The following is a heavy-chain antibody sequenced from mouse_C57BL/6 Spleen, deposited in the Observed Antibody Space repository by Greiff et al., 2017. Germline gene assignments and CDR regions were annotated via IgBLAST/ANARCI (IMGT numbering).Heavy chain of an antibody. CDR1: GFTFSDYG. J-gene: IGHJ1*03. CDR3: ARGPSYRWYFDV. Sequence: EVKLMESGGGLVKPGGSLKLSCAASGFTFSDYGMHWVRQAPEKGLEWVAYISSGSSTIYYADTVKGRFTISRDNAKNTLFLQMTSLRSEDTAMYYWARGPSYRWYFDVWGTGTTVTVSS. CDR2: ISSGSSTI. V-gene: IGHV5-17*01. D-gene: IGHD1-1*01.